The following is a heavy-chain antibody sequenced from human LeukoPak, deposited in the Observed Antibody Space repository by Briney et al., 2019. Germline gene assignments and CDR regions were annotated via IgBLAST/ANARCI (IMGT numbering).Heavy chain of an antibody. V-gene: IGHV1-2*02. J-gene: IGHJ6*02. CDR3: ANSIAAAGTGLPYYYYGMDV. CDR1: GYTFTGYY. Sequence: ASVKVSCKASGYTFTGYYMHWVRQAPGQGLEWMGWINPNSGGTNYAQKFQGRVTMTRDTSISTAYMELSRLRSDETAVYYCANSIAAAGTGLPYYYYGMDVWGQGTTVTVSS. D-gene: IGHD6-13*01. CDR2: INPNSGGT.